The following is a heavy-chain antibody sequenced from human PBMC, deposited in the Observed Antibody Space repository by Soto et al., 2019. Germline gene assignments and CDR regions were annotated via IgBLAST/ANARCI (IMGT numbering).Heavy chain of an antibody. CDR2: IYYNGST. CDR3: ATFGIVGASSFDY. CDR1: GGSVSSGSFY. J-gene: IGHJ4*02. V-gene: IGHV4-61*01. D-gene: IGHD1-26*01. Sequence: SETLSLTCTVSGGSVSSGSFYWSWIRQPPGKGLEWIGNIYYNGSTNYNPSLKSRVTISVDTSKNQFSLMLSSVTAADTAVYYCATFGIVGASSFDYWGQGTLVTVSS.